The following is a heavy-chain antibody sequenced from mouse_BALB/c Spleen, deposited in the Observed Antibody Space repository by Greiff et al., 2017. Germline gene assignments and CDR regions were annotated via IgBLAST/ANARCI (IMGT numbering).Heavy chain of an antibody. V-gene: IGHV5-6-5*01. J-gene: IGHJ4*01. Sequence: EVQRVESGGGLVKPGGSLKLSCAASGFTFSSYAMSWVRQTPEKRLEWVASISSGGSTYYPDSVKGRFTISRDNARNILYLQMSSLRSEDTAMYYCAKTHYYAMDYWGQGTSVTVSS. CDR1: GFTFSSYA. CDR2: ISSGGST. CDR3: AKTHYYAMDY.